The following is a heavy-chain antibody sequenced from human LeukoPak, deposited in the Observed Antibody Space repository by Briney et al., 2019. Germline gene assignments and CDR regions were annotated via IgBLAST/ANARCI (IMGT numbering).Heavy chain of an antibody. CDR1: GYTFTSFG. J-gene: IGHJ4*02. Sequence: ASVKVSCKASGYTFTSFGMSWVRQAPGQGLEWMGWISGYNGDTNYAQKLQGRVTMTIDTSTSTAYMELRSLRSDDTAVYYCARGLEYYFDYWGQGTLVIVSS. CDR3: ARGLEYYFDY. CDR2: ISGYNGDT. V-gene: IGHV1-18*01.